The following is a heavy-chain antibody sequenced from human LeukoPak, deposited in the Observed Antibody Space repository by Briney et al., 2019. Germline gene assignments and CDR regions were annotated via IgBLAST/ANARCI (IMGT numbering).Heavy chain of an antibody. CDR2: IYYSGST. V-gene: IGHV4-39*01. CDR1: GGSISSSSYY. D-gene: IGHD1-26*01. Sequence: PSETLALTCTVSGGSISSSSYYWGWIRQPPGRGLEWIGSIYYSGSTYYTPSLKSRVTISVDTSKNQFSLKLSSVTAADTAVYYCARREWELLEDYYFDYWGQGTLVTVSS. J-gene: IGHJ4*02. CDR3: ARREWELLEDYYFDY.